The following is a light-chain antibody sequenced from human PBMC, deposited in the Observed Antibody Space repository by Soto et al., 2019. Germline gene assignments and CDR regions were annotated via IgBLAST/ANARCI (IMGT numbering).Light chain of an antibody. Sequence: EIVVTQFPATLSVSPGERATLSCRTSQSVSTHLAWFQQRPGQAPRLLIYETSTRATGVPARFTGSGSETEFTLTISSLRSEDFAVYYCQQYHIWYTFGQGTKVDIK. CDR3: QQYHIWYT. CDR2: ETS. V-gene: IGKV3-15*01. J-gene: IGKJ2*01. CDR1: QSVSTH.